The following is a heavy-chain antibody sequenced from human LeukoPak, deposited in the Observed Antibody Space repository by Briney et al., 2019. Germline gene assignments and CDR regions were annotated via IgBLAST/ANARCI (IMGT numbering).Heavy chain of an antibody. D-gene: IGHD2-15*01. V-gene: IGHV6-1*01. J-gene: IGHJ4*02. Sequence: SQTLSLTCAIYTDSVSSDSAAWHWIRQSPSRGLEWQGRTYFRSRWSNDYAVSVNGRITIDADTSKNQFSLHLNSVTAEDTAVYYWASGGQSQRLSWGQGTLVTVSS. CDR3: ASGGQSQRLS. CDR1: TDSVSSDSAA. CDR2: TYFRSRWSN.